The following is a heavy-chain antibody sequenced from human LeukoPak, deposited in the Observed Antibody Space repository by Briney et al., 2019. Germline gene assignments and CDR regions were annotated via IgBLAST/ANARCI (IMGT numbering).Heavy chain of an antibody. CDR2: ISAYNGNT. D-gene: IGHD3-10*01. Sequence: ASVKVSCKASGYTFTIYGISWVRQAPGQGLEWMGWISAYNGNTNYAQKLQGRVTMTTDTSTSTAYMELRSLRSDDTAVYYCARGRSGSYYSGAHWFDPWGQGTLVTVSS. CDR1: GYTFTIYG. CDR3: ARGRSGSYYSGAHWFDP. J-gene: IGHJ5*02. V-gene: IGHV1-18*04.